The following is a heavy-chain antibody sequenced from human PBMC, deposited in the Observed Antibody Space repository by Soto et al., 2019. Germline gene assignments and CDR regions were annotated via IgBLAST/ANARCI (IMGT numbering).Heavy chain of an antibody. CDR3: ARDDATYCGGDCYRYFYYGMEV. D-gene: IGHD2-21*02. CDR2: IIPMFPTA. Sequence: SVKVSCKASGGTFSNHAISWVRQAPGQGLEWVGGIIPMFPTADYAQRFQGRVTITADDSTTTVYMELSGLRSEDTAMYYCARDDATYCGGDCYRYFYYGMEVWGQGTTVTVSS. CDR1: GGTFSNHA. J-gene: IGHJ6*02. V-gene: IGHV1-69*13.